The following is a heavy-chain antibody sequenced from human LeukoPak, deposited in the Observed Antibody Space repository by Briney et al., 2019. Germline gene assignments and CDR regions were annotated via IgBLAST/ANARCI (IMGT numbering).Heavy chain of an antibody. D-gene: IGHD3-9*01. CDR3: ARAHTYYDVLTGYQYYMDV. V-gene: IGHV4-59*11. Sequence: TSETLSLTCNVSGDSIRSHSWSWIRQPPGKGLERIGYIHYSGNTRYNSSLKSRVLVSVDTSKNTLSLRLNSVSPADTALYFCARAHTYYDVLTGYQYYMDVWGKGTTVTVSS. J-gene: IGHJ6*03. CDR1: GDSIRSHS. CDR2: IHYSGNT.